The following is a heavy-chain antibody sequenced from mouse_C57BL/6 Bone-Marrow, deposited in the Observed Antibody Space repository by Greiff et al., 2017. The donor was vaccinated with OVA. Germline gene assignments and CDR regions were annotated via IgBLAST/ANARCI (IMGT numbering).Heavy chain of an antibody. V-gene: IGHV10-1*01. CDR2: ISSKSNNYAT. Sequence: EVQLVESGGGLVQPKGSLKLSCAASGFSFNTYAMNWVRQAPGKGLEWVARISSKSNNYATYYADSVKDRFTISRNDSENMLYLHMNNLKAEDTAIYYCVRQGAGFAYWGQGTLVTVSA. J-gene: IGHJ3*01. CDR3: VRQGAGFAY. CDR1: GFSFNTYA.